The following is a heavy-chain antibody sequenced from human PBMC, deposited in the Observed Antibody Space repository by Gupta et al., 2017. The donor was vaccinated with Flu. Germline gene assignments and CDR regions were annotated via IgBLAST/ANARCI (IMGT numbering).Heavy chain of an antibody. J-gene: IGHJ2*01. CDR2: IGTAGDT. D-gene: IGHD2-15*01. V-gene: IGHV3-13*04. CDR3: ARLGGGSSKGYFDL. CDR1: GFTFSSYD. Sequence: EVQLVESGGGLVQPGGSLRLSCAASGFTFSSYDMHWVRQATGKGLEWVSAIGTAGDTYYPGSVKGRFTISRENAKNSLYLQMNSLRAGDTAVYYCARLGGGSSKGYFDLWGRGTLVTVAS.